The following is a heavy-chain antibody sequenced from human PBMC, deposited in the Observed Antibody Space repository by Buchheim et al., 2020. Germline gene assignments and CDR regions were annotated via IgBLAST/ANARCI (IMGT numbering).Heavy chain of an antibody. J-gene: IGHJ4*01. CDR1: GYPFASYA. D-gene: IGHD3-3*01. CDR2: INTGNGHT. V-gene: IGHV1-3*04. CDR3: ARVWETGFSFGIFPY. Sequence: QVHLVQSGAEVKEPGAAVNVSCKASGYPFASYAIHWVRQAPGQSLEWMGWINTGNGHTLYSQNFQGRVTISRDTSANIAYMELSSLRSEDTAIYYCARVWETGFSFGIFPYWGQGTL.